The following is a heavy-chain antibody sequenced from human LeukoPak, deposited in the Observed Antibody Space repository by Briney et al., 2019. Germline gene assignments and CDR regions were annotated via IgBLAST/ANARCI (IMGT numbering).Heavy chain of an antibody. CDR1: GFTFSSYA. Sequence: GGSLRLSCAASGFTFSSYAMHWVRQAPGKGLEWVAVISYDRSNKYYADSVKGRFTISRDNSKNTLYLQMNSLRAEDTAVYYCARDQIIHLSDYDFWSGYIGGLDYWGQGTLVTVSS. D-gene: IGHD3-3*01. J-gene: IGHJ4*02. CDR3: ARDQIIHLSDYDFWSGYIGGLDY. V-gene: IGHV3-30-3*01. CDR2: ISYDRSNK.